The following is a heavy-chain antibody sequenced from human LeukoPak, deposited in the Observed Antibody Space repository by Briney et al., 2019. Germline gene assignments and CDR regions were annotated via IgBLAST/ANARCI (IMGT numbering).Heavy chain of an antibody. J-gene: IGHJ3*02. D-gene: IGHD2-2*01. CDR1: GFTFSSYA. CDR3: ARDKYADDAFDI. CDR2: ISSNGGST. Sequence: PGGSLRLSCAASGFTFSSYAMHWVRQAPGKGLEYVSAISSNGGSTYYANSVKGRFTISRDNSKNTLYLQMGSLRAEDMAVYYCARDKYADDAFDIWGQGTMVTVSS. V-gene: IGHV3-64*01.